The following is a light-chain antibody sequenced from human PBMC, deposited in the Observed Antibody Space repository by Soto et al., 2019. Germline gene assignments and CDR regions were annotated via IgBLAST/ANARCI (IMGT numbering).Light chain of an antibody. CDR1: QDANNF. CDR3: QQYDSIPIT. CDR2: DAS. J-gene: IGKJ3*01. V-gene: IGKV1-33*01. Sequence: DIQMTQSPSSLSASVGDRVTITCQTSQDANNFLIWYHQKPGKAPKVLIYDASKLETGVPSRFSGSGYGTSFTFTISSLQPEDVGTYYCQQYDSIPITFGPGTKVDIK.